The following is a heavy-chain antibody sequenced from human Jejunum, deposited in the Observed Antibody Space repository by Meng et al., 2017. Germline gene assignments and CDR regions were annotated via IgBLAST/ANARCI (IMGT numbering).Heavy chain of an antibody. J-gene: IGHJ4*02. Sequence: QVQLQESGPGLVKPSETLSLTCTVYGDFFTDYYWNWIRQPPGKGLEWIGEIHHSGSTNYNPSLESRVTISRDTSKKQFSLRLSSVTAADTAVYYCARRIRGGSYLGWGQGTLVTVSS. CDR3: ARRIRGGSYLG. V-gene: IGHV4-34*01. CDR2: IHHSGST. CDR1: GDFFTDYY. D-gene: IGHD1-26*01.